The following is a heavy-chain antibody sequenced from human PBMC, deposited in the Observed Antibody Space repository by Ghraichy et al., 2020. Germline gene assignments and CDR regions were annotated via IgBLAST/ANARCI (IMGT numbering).Heavy chain of an antibody. CDR2: IRYDGSNK. CDR1: GFTFSSYG. D-gene: IGHD3-22*01. Sequence: GGSLRLSCAASGFTFSSYGMHWVRQAPGKGLEWVAFIRYDGSNKYYADSVKGRFTISRDNSKNTLYLQMNSLRAEDTAVYYCAKDRIQEPYYYDSSGFIDYWGQGTLVTVSS. CDR3: AKDRIQEPYYYDSSGFIDY. J-gene: IGHJ4*02. V-gene: IGHV3-30*02.